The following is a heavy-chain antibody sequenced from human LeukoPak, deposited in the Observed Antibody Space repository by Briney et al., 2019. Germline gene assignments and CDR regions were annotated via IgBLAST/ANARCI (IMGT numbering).Heavy chain of an antibody. CDR2: IYYSGST. CDR3: ARVDYVYGMDV. CDR1: GGSISSYY. D-gene: IGHD3-10*02. V-gene: IGHV4-59*08. J-gene: IGHJ6*02. Sequence: PSETLSLTCTVSGGSISSYYWNWIRQPPGKGLEWIGYIYYSGSTNYNPSLKSRVTISVDTSKNQFSLKLSSVTAADTAVYYCARVDYVYGMDVWGQGTTVTVSS.